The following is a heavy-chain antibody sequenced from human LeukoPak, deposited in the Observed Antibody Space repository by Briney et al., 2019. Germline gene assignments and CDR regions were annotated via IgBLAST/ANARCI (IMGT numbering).Heavy chain of an antibody. D-gene: IGHD3-22*01. CDR3: ARDNYYDSSGYRNYDY. V-gene: IGHV3-66*01. J-gene: IGHJ4*02. Sequence: GGSLRLSCAASGFTFSSYSMNWVRQAPGKGLEWVSVIYSGGSTFYADSVKGRFTVSRDNSKNTLYLQMSSLRAEDTAVYYCARDNYYDSSGYRNYDYWGQGTLVTVSS. CDR1: GFTFSSYS. CDR2: IYSGGST.